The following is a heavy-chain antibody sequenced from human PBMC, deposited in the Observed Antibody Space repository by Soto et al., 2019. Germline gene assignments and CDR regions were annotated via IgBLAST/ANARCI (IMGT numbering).Heavy chain of an antibody. CDR2: IWYDGSNK. Sequence: SLRLSCAASGFTFSSYGMHWVRQAPGKGLEWVAVIWYDGSNKYYADSVKGRFTISRDNSKNTLYLQMNSLRAEDTAVYYCARDGLVRGVIGYYYYGMDVWGQGTTVTVSS. D-gene: IGHD3-10*01. J-gene: IGHJ6*02. CDR1: GFTFSSYG. V-gene: IGHV3-33*01. CDR3: ARDGLVRGVIGYYYYGMDV.